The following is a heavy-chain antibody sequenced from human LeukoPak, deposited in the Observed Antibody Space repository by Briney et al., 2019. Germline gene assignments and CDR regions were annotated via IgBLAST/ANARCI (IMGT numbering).Heavy chain of an antibody. J-gene: IGHJ3*02. V-gene: IGHV3-48*04. CDR2: TSTSSSTI. CDR1: GFTFSSYS. Sequence: GGSLRLSCAASGFTFSSYSVNWVRQAPGKGLEWVSYTSTSSSTIYYADSVKGRFTISRDNAKNSLYLQMNSLRAEDTALYYCAKVAVTMVIDDAFDIWGQGTMVTVSS. D-gene: IGHD3-10*01. CDR3: AKVAVTMVIDDAFDI.